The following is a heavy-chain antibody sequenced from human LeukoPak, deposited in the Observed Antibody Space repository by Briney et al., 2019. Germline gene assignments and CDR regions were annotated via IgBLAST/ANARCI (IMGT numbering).Heavy chain of an antibody. D-gene: IGHD6-13*01. CDR2: ISGSGGST. CDR1: GFTFSSYA. CDR3: AKRPYSSSWYLDY. J-gene: IGHJ4*02. Sequence: PGGSLRLSCAASGFTFSSYAMSWVRQAPGKGLEWVSAISGSGGSTYYADSVKGRFTISRDNSKNTLCLQMNSLRAEDTAVYYCAKRPYSSSWYLDYWGQGTLVTVSS. V-gene: IGHV3-23*01.